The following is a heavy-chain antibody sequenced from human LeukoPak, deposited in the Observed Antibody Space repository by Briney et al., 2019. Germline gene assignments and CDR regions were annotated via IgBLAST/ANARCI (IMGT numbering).Heavy chain of an antibody. J-gene: IGHJ4*02. D-gene: IGHD3-22*01. CDR2: INHSGST. V-gene: IGHV4-34*01. Sequence: KSSETLSLTCAVYGGSFSGYYWSWIRQPPGKGLEWIGEINHSGSTNYNPSLKSRVTISVDTSKNQFSLKLSSVTAADTAVYYCASAPDYYDSSGRENNWGQGTLVTVSS. CDR3: ASAPDYYDSSGRENN. CDR1: GGSFSGYY.